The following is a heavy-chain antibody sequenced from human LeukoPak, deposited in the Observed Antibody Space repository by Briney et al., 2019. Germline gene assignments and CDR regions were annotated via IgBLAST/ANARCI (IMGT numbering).Heavy chain of an antibody. V-gene: IGHV1-18*01. CDR2: ISAYNGNT. J-gene: IGHJ4*02. D-gene: IGHD4-17*01. CDR1: GYTFTSYG. CDR3: AREGIHYGVTAY. Sequence: ASVKVSCKASGYTFTSYGIRWVRQAPGQGLEWMGWISAYNGNTNYAQKLQGRVTVTTDTSTSTAYMELRSLRSDDTAVYYCAREGIHYGVTAYWGQGTLVTVSS.